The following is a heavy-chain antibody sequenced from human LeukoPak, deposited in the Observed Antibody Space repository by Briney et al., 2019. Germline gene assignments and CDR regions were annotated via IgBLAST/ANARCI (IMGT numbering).Heavy chain of an antibody. Sequence: ASVKVSCKASGYTFTGYYMHWVRQAPGQGLEWMGWINPNSGGTNYAQKFQGRVTMTRDTSISTAYMELSRLRSDDTAVYYCARDLAGLLYYFDYWGQGTLVTVSS. V-gene: IGHV1-2*02. J-gene: IGHJ4*02. CDR3: ARDLAGLLYYFDY. D-gene: IGHD3-10*01. CDR2: INPNSGGT. CDR1: GYTFTGYY.